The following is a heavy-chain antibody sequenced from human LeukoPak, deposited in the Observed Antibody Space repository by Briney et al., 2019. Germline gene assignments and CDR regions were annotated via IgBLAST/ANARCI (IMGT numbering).Heavy chain of an antibody. V-gene: IGHV3-9*01. CDR1: GFTFDDYA. D-gene: IGHD2-2*01. Sequence: GGSLRLSCAASGFTFDDYAMHWVRQAPGKGLEWVSGISWNSGSIGYADSVKGRFTISRDNAKNSLYLQMNSLRAEDTAVYYCASEAYCSSTSCFLDYWGQGTLVTVSS. CDR2: ISWNSGSI. J-gene: IGHJ4*02. CDR3: ASEAYCSSTSCFLDY.